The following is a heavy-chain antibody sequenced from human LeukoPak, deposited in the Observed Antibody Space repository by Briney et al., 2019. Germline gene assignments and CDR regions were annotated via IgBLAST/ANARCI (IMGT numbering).Heavy chain of an antibody. Sequence: GGSLRLSCVDSGFSFNNYAMTWVRQAPGKGLEWVSVISGSGAITYYADSVKGRFTISRDNSKNTLYLQMNSLRAEDTAVYYCAKDGYYDSRKHFQHWGQGTLVTVSS. J-gene: IGHJ1*01. V-gene: IGHV3-23*01. CDR1: GFSFNNYA. CDR3: AKDGYYDSRKHFQH. CDR2: ISGSGAIT. D-gene: IGHD3-22*01.